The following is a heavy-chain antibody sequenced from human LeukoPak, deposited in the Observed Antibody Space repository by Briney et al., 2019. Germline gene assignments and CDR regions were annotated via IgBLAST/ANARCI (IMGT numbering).Heavy chain of an antibody. CDR3: ARQRRYCSGGSCYSDDFDY. J-gene: IGHJ4*02. CDR2: ISSSGSTI. D-gene: IGHD2-15*01. V-gene: IGHV3-48*03. CDR1: GFVFGNYG. Sequence: GGSLRPSCAASGFVFGNYGFHWVRQAPGKGLEWVSYISSSGSTIYYADSVKGRFTISRDNAKNSLYLQMNSLRAEDTAVYYCARQRRYCSGGSCYSDDFDYWGQGTLATVSS.